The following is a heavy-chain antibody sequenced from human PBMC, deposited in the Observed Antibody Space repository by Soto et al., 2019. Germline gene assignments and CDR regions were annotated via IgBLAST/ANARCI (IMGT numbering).Heavy chain of an antibody. J-gene: IGHJ5*02. CDR1: GFSINSSRYY. Sequence: SETLSLTCTVSGFSINSSRYYWGWIRQPPGKGLEWIGIIYYSGSTYYNPSLKSRVTISVDTSKNQFSLKLSSVSATDTAVYYCATSNWFGPWGQGTLVTVS. CDR3: ATSNWFGP. CDR2: IYYSGST. V-gene: IGHV4-39*01.